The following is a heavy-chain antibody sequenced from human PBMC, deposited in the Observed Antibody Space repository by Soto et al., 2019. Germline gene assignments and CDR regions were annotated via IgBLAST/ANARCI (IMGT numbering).Heavy chain of an antibody. CDR1: GYTFTNYA. V-gene: IGHV1-3*01. D-gene: IGHD3-10*01. J-gene: IGHJ2*01. CDR3: TRSSYGSGSYYNGIRYWYFDL. Sequence: GASVKVSCKASGYTFTNYAMHWVRQAPGQRLEWMGWINAGNGNKKYSQKFQGRVTITGDTSAGTAYLQMDSLETEDTAVYYCTRSSYGSGSYYNGIRYWYFDLWGRGTLVTVSS. CDR2: INAGNGNK.